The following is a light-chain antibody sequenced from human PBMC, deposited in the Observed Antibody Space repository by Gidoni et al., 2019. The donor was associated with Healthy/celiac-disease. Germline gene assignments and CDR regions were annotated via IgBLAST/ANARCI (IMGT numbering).Light chain of an antibody. J-gene: IGKJ2*01. CDR2: MAS. CDR1: QSVLYSPNNKNY. V-gene: IGKV4-1*01. Sequence: DILITQSPDSLAVSLGERATINCKSSQSVLYSPNNKNYLVWYQQKPGQPPKLLIYMASTRESGVPDRFSGSVSGTDFTLSTSRLQAEDVAVYYCQKYYSTPYTFGQGTKLEIK. CDR3: QKYYSTPYT.